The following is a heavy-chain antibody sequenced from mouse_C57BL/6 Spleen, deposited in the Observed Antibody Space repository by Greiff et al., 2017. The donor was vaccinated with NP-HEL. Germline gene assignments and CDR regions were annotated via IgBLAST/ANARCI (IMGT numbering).Heavy chain of an antibody. CDR1: GFTFSSYG. Sequence: DVMLVESGGDLVKPGGSLKLSCAASGFTFSSYGMSWVRQTPDKRLEWVATISSGGSYTYYPDSVKGRFTISRDNAKNTLYLQMGSLKTEDTAMYYCARLVTTVGFDYWGQGTTLTVSS. CDR2: ISSGGSYT. V-gene: IGHV5-6*02. CDR3: ARLVTTVGFDY. J-gene: IGHJ2*01. D-gene: IGHD1-1*01.